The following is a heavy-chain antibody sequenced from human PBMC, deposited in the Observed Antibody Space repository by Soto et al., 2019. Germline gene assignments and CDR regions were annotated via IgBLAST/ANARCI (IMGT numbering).Heavy chain of an antibody. V-gene: IGHV4-34*01. CDR2: INHSGST. CDR1: GGSLSGYY. CDR3: ARGGIVEIAASYGMDV. D-gene: IGHD2-15*01. Sequence: PSETLSLTCAVHGGSLSGYYWSWIRQPPGKGLEWIGEINHSGSTNYNPSLQSRVTISVDTSKNHFSLKLSSVTTADTAVYYCARGGIVEIAASYGMDVWGQGTTVTVSS. J-gene: IGHJ6*02.